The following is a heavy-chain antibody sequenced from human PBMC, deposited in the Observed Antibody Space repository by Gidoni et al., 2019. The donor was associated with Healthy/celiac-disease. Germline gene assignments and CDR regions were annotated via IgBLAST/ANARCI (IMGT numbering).Heavy chain of an antibody. J-gene: IGHJ4*02. D-gene: IGHD1-26*01. V-gene: IGHV3-33*01. CDR2: IWYDGSNK. Sequence: QVQLVESGGGVVQPGRSLRLSCAASGFTFSSYGRHWVRQAPGKGLEWVAVIWYDGSNKYYADSVKGRFTISRDNSKNTLYLQMNSLRAEDTAVYYCARGGWELPFDYWGQGTLVTVSS. CDR3: ARGGWELPFDY. CDR1: GFTFSSYG.